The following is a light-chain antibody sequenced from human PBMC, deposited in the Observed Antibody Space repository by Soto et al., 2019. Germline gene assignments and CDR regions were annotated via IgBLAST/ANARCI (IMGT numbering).Light chain of an antibody. CDR3: QHYNYWPPKT. CDR1: KGFGNN. Sequence: EIVMTQSPATFSVPPGERTTLSCRPSKGFGNNLAWYQQKPGQAPRLLIYGAYTRATGIPARFSGSGSGTDFTLTISSLQSEDFAVYYCQHYNYWPPKTFGQGTKVEMK. J-gene: IGKJ1*01. V-gene: IGKV3-15*01. CDR2: GAY.